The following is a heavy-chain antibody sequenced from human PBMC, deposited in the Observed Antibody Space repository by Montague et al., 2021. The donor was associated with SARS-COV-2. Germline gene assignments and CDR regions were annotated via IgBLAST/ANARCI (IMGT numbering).Heavy chain of an antibody. CDR2: IHHSGGT. J-gene: IGHJ4*02. Sequence: SETLSLTCTVSGDSIDSGDWWSWVRQAPGRGLEFIGEIHHSGGTNYNPSLRSRVTMSVDKSKNQFSLSLSSVTAADTAVYYCARVPLVGPTAGTSDYWGLRTLVAVSS. CDR1: GDSIDSGDW. CDR3: ARVPLVGPTAGTSDY. D-gene: IGHD1-1*01. V-gene: IGHV4-4*02.